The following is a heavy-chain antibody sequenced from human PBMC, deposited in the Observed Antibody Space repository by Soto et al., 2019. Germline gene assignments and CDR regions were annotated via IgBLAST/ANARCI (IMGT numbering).Heavy chain of an antibody. D-gene: IGHD4-17*01. Sequence: QPGGSLRLSCAASGFTFSSYAMSWVRQAPGKGLEWVSAISGSGGSTYYADSVKGRFTISRDNSKNTLYLQMNSLRAEDTAVYYFANLDYGDYVWGLGYYYRMDVWAQGTTVTVSS. CDR1: GFTFSSYA. J-gene: IGHJ6*02. CDR2: ISGSGGST. CDR3: ANLDYGDYVWGLGYYYRMDV. V-gene: IGHV3-23*01.